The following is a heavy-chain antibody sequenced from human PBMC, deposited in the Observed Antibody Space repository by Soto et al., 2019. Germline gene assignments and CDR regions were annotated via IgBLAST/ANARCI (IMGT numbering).Heavy chain of an antibody. J-gene: IGHJ6*02. CDR3: ASTSYCKGSSCYPRHYYGMDV. V-gene: IGHV1-69*06. Sequence: QVRLVQSGAEVKKPGSSVKVSCKVSGGTFSKYSLSWVRQTPGQGLEWMGGITPFVDTSNYAQRFLGRVTITADNPTNLAFFEVRGLKPEATALYFCASTSYCKGSSCYPRHYYGMDVWGQGTTVTVSS. CDR2: ITPFVDTS. D-gene: IGHD3-10*01. CDR1: GGTFSKYS.